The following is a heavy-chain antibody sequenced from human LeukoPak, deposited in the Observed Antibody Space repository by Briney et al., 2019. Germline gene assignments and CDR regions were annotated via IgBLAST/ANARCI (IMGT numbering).Heavy chain of an antibody. CDR2: ISFSGSDT. V-gene: IGHV3-23*01. CDR1: GFTFSNYA. D-gene: IGHD3-22*01. CDR3: PPDYDASGSYFDY. J-gene: IGHJ4*02. Sequence: PGGSLRLSCAASGFTFSNYAMNWVRQAPGKGLEWVSTISFSGSDTHYADSVKGRFTVSRDNPKNTLYLQMNSLRAEDTAVYYCPPDYDASGSYFDYWGQGTLVTVSS.